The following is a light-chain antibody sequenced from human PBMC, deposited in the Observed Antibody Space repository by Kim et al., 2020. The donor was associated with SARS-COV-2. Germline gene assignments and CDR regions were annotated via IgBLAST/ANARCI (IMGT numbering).Light chain of an antibody. V-gene: IGLV2-14*03. J-gene: IGLJ2*01. CDR2: DVS. CDR3: SSYTASSILI. CDR1: SSDVGYYNY. Sequence: QSASVSGSPGQSIAISCTGTSSDVGYYNYVSWYQQHPGQAPRLMIYDVSKRPSGISNRFSGSKSGNTASLTISGLQAEDEALYHCSSYTASSILIFGGGTQLTVL.